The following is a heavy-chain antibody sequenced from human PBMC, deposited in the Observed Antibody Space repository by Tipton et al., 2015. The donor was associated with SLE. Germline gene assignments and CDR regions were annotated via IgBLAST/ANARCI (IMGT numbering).Heavy chain of an antibody. V-gene: IGHV4-59*01. CDR1: GGPISSYY. D-gene: IGHD4-17*01. CDR3: ARDGRGYGDYGFDP. Sequence: TLSLTCTVSGGPISSYYWSWIRQPPGKGLEWIGYIYYSGSTNYNPSLKSRVTISVDTSKNPFSLKLSSVTAADTAVYYCARDGRGYGDYGFDPWGQGTLVTVSS. CDR2: IYYSGST. J-gene: IGHJ5*02.